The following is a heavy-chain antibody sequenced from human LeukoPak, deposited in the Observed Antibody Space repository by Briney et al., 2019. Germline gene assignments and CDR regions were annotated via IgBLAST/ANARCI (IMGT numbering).Heavy chain of an antibody. D-gene: IGHD6-13*01. Sequence: GGSLRLSCAASGFTFSSYEMNWVRQAPGEGLYWVSGISASGSGTYYADSLKGRFTISRDNSKNTLYLQMNNLRVEDTAVYYCAKDAAGPEYWGQGTLVTVST. V-gene: IGHV3-23*01. CDR2: ISASGSGT. CDR3: AKDAAGPEY. J-gene: IGHJ4*02. CDR1: GFTFSSYE.